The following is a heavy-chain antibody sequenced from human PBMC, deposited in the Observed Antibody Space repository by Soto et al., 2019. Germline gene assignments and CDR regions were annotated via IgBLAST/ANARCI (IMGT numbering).Heavy chain of an antibody. CDR2: ISSSSSYT. D-gene: IGHD5-18*01. CDR1: GFTFSDYY. V-gene: IGHV3-11*06. CDR3: AVDTAMAYYYGMDV. Sequence: GGSLRLSCAASGFTFSDYYMSWIRQAPGKGLEWVSYISSSSSYTNYADSVKGRFTISRDNAKNSLYLQMNSLRAEDTAVYYCAVDTAMAYYYGMDVWGQGTTVTVSS. J-gene: IGHJ6*02.